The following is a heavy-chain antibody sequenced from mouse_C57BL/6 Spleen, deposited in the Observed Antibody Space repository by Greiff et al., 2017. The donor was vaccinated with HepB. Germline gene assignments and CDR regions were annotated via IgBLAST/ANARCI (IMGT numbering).Heavy chain of an antibody. D-gene: IGHD1-1*01. CDR3: TPFITTVVATRYFDV. CDR2: IRLKSDNYAT. V-gene: IGHV6-3*01. J-gene: IGHJ1*03. CDR1: GFTFSNYW. Sequence: EVKLEESGGGLVQPGGSMKLSCVASGFTFSNYWMNWVRQSPEKGLEWVAQIRLKSDNYATHYAESVKGRFTISRDDSKNSVYLQMNNLRAEDTGKYYCTPFITTVVATRYFDVWGTGTTVTVAS.